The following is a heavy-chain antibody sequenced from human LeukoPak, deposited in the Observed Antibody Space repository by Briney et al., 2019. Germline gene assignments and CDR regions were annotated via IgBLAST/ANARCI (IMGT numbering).Heavy chain of an antibody. V-gene: IGHV3-30-3*01. D-gene: IGHD6-19*01. CDR1: GFTFSSYA. J-gene: IGHJ4*02. CDR3: ARGVAGNFDY. Sequence: RSLRLSCAASGFTFSSYAMHWVRQAPGKGLEWVAVISYDGSNKYYADSVKGRFTISRDNAKNSLYLQMNSLRAEDTAVYYCARGVAGNFDYWGQGTLVTVSS. CDR2: ISYDGSNK.